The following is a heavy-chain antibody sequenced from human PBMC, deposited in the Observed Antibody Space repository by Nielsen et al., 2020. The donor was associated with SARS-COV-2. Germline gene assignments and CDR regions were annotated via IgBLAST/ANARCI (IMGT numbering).Heavy chain of an antibody. CDR2: INHSGST. CDR1: GGSFSGYY. Sequence: SQTLSLTCAVYGGSFSGYYWSWIRQPPGKGLEWIGEINHSGSTNYNPSLKSRVTISVDTSKNQFSLKLSSVTAADTAVYYCAREYLAGPDYWGQGTLVTVSS. J-gene: IGHJ4*02. CDR3: AREYLAGPDY. V-gene: IGHV4-34*09. D-gene: IGHD6-19*01.